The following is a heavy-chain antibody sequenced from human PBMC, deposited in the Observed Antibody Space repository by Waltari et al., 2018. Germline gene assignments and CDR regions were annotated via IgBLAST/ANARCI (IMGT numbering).Heavy chain of an antibody. CDR2: IRSKAYGGTT. V-gene: IGHV3-49*04. CDR1: GFTFGDYA. J-gene: IGHJ5*02. CDR3: TRMPRLDWFDP. Sequence: EVQLVESGGGLVQPGRSLRLSCTASGFTFGDYAMSWVRQAPGKGLEWVGCIRSKAYGGTTEYAASVKGRFTISRDDSKSIAYLQMNSLKTEDTAVYYCTRMPRLDWFDPWGQGTLVTVSS. D-gene: IGHD2-2*01.